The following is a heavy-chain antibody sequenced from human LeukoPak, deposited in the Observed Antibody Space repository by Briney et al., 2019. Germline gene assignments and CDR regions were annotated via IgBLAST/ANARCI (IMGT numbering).Heavy chain of an antibody. CDR3: ARTLYLEGAVNYFDL. CDR1: GGTFSSYA. J-gene: IGHJ4*02. V-gene: IGHV1-69*13. D-gene: IGHD1-26*01. Sequence: SVKVSCKASGGTFSSYAISWVRQAPGQGLEWMGRIIPIFGTANYAQKFQGRVTITADESTSTAYMELSSLRSEDTAVYYCARTLYLEGAVNYFDLWGQGTLVTVSS. CDR2: IIPIFGTA.